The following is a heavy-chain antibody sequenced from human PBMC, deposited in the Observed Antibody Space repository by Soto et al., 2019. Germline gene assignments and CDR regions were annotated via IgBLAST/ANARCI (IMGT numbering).Heavy chain of an antibody. D-gene: IGHD3-22*01. J-gene: IGHJ5*02. CDR2: MNPNSGNT. CDR3: ARGEHAYYYDSSGYYVNNWFDP. V-gene: IGHV1-8*01. CDR1: GYTFTSYD. Sequence: ASVKVSCKASGYTFTSYDINWVRQATGQGLEWMGWMNPNSGNTGYAQKFQGRVTMTRNTSISTAYMELSSLRSEDTAVYYCARGEHAYYYDSSGYYVNNWFDPWGQGTLVTVSS.